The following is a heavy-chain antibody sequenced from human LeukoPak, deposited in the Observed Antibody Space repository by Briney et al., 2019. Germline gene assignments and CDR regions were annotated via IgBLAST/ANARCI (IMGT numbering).Heavy chain of an antibody. D-gene: IGHD2-15*01. CDR3: ARNGRFCSRGCSGDAFDM. CDR1: SSSGYF. V-gene: IGHV4-34*01. CDR2: ISHSGST. J-gene: IGHJ3*02. Sequence: SETLSLTCAGSSSGYFWGWLRQPPGKGLEWIGEISHSGSTNYNPSLKSRVTISVDTSKNQFSLRLISTTSADTAIYYCARNGRFCSRGCSGDAFDMWGQGTMVSVSS.